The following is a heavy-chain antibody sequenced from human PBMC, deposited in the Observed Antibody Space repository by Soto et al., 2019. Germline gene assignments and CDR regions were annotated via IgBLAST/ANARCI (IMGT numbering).Heavy chain of an antibody. D-gene: IGHD4-17*01. CDR1: GFTFSSYA. CDR2: ISGSGGST. J-gene: IGHJ4*02. CDR3: AAYCPGLRCTIDY. Sequence: EVQLLESGGGLVQPGGSLRLSCAASGFTFSSYAMSWVRQAPGKGLEWVSAISGSGGSTYYADSVKGRFTISRDNSKNPLYRQMNSLRAEDTAVYYCAAYCPGLRCTIDYWGQGTLVTVSS. V-gene: IGHV3-23*01.